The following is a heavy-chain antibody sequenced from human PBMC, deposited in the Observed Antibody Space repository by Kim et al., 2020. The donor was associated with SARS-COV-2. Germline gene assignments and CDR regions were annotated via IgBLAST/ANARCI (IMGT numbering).Heavy chain of an antibody. D-gene: IGHD3-22*01. CDR3: ARYYDGSGLT. CDR2: ST. J-gene: IGHJ3*01. V-gene: IGHV1-46*01. Sequence: STSYAQKFQGRVTMTRDTSTSTVYMGLSSLRSEDSAVYYCARYYDGSGLTWGQGTMVTVSS.